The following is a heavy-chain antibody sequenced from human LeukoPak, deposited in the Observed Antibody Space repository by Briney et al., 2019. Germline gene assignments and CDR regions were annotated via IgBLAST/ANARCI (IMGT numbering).Heavy chain of an antibody. CDR1: GFTFNDYF. CDR2: ISSGGTNT. D-gene: IGHD3-9*01. V-gene: IGHV3-11*04. J-gene: IGHJ4*02. CDR3: ARDPNKNFDWLLYYFDY. Sequence: PGGSLRLSCAASGFTFNDYFMRWIRQSPGKGLEWLSKISSGGTNTYHADSVKGRFTISRDNAKNSLYLQMNSLRAEDTAVYYCARDPNKNFDWLLYYFDYWGQGTLVTVSS.